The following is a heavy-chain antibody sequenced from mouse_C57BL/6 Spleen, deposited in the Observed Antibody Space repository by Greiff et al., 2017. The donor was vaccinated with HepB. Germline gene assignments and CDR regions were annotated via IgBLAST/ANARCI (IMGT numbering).Heavy chain of an antibody. D-gene: IGHD2-4*01. CDR2: ISYDGSN. CDR1: GYSITSGYY. V-gene: IGHV3-6*01. Sequence: ESGPGLVKPSQSLSLTCSVTGYSITSGYYWNWIRQFPGNKLEWMGYISYDGSNNYNPSLKNRISITRDTSKNQFFLKLNSVTTEDTATYYCARIIYYDSFFDYWGQGTTLTVSS. CDR3: ARIIYYDSFFDY. J-gene: IGHJ2*01.